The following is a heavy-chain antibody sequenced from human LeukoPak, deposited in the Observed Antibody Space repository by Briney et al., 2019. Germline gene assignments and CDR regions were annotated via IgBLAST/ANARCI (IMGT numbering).Heavy chain of an antibody. D-gene: IGHD3-22*01. Sequence: GASVKVSCKASGYTFTGYYMHWVRQAPGQGLEWMGWINPNSGGTNYAQKFQGWVTMTRDTSISTAYMELSRLRSDDTAVYYCARDFGNSGYYWAGWFDPWGQGTLVTVSS. CDR1: GYTFTGYY. J-gene: IGHJ5*02. CDR3: ARDFGNSGYYWAGWFDP. CDR2: INPNSGGT. V-gene: IGHV1-2*04.